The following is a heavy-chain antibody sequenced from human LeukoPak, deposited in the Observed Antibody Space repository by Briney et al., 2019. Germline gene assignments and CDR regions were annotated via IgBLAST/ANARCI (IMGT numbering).Heavy chain of an antibody. V-gene: IGHV3-30*02. CDR1: GFTFSSYG. J-gene: IGHJ5*02. CDR2: IRYDGSNK. D-gene: IGHD1-26*01. CDR3: ARGIVESPNWFDP. Sequence: GGSLRLSCAASGFTFSSYGMHWVRQAPGKGLEWVAFIRYDGSNKYYADSVKGRFTISRDNSKNTLYLQMNSLRAEDTAVYYCARGIVESPNWFDPWGQGTLVTVSS.